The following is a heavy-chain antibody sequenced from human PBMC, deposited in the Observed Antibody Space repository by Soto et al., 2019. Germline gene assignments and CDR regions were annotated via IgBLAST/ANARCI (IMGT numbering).Heavy chain of an antibody. J-gene: IGHJ6*03. V-gene: IGHV4-34*01. D-gene: IGHD3-3*01. Sequence: SETLSLTCAVYGGSFSGYYWSWIRQPPGKGLEWIGEINHSGSTNYNPSLKSRVTISVDTSKNQFSLKLSSVTAADTAVYYCARVSLITIFGVVKGYYYYYMDVRGKGTTVTVSS. CDR1: GGSFSGYY. CDR3: ARVSLITIFGVVKGYYYYYMDV. CDR2: INHSGST.